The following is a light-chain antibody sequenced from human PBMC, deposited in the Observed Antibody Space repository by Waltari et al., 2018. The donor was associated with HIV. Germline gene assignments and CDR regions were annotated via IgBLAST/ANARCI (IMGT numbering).Light chain of an antibody. CDR2: YAS. CDR3: HQSSSLPYT. CDR1: QSIGSS. V-gene: IGKV6-21*01. Sequence: EIVLIQSPDFQSVTPKDKVTITCRASQSIGSSIHAYQPKPDQSPKLLIKYASQSLSWVPSWFSGSGSGTDFTLTINSLEVDDAATYYCHQSSSLPYTFGQGTKLEIK. J-gene: IGKJ2*01.